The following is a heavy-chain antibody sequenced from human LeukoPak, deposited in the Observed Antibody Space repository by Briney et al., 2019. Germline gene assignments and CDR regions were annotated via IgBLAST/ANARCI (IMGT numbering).Heavy chain of an antibody. Sequence: GGSLRLSCAASGFTFSSYDMHWVRQATGKGQESVSAFGTLGDTSYPDSVKGRFTISRENAKNSLYLEMNTLRAGDTAVYYCARGRNGNYYDSSGYYPYWGQGTLVTVSS. V-gene: IGHV3-13*01. CDR3: ARGRNGNYYDSSGYYPY. CDR2: FGTLGDT. J-gene: IGHJ4*02. D-gene: IGHD3-22*01. CDR1: GFTFSSYD.